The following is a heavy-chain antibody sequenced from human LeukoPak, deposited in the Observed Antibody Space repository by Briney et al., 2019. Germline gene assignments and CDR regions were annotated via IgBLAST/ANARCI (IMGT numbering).Heavy chain of an antibody. J-gene: IGHJ4*02. Sequence: SSETLSLTCTVSGDSISMHYWSWIRQPPGKGLEWIGSIYYSGSTYYNPSLKSRVTISVDTSKNQFSLKLSSVTAADTAVYYCARQGGYDILTGYYIPSPYFDYWGQGTLVTVSS. CDR3: ARQGGYDILTGYYIPSPYFDY. CDR2: IYYSGST. V-gene: IGHV4-59*05. CDR1: GDSISMHY. D-gene: IGHD3-9*01.